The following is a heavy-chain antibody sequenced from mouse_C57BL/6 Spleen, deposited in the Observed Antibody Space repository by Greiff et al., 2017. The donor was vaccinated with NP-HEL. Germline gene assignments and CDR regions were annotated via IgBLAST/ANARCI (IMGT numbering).Heavy chain of an antibody. CDR3: ARSGTTVVFDY. V-gene: IGHV1-50*01. CDR2: IDPSDSYT. J-gene: IGHJ2*01. D-gene: IGHD1-1*01. Sequence: QVQLQQPGAELVKPGASVKLSCKASGYTFTSYWMQWVKQRPGQGLEWIGEIDPSDSYTNYNQKFKGKATLTVDTSSSPAYMQLSSLTSEDSAVYYCARSGTTVVFDYWGQGTTLTVSS. CDR1: GYTFTSYW.